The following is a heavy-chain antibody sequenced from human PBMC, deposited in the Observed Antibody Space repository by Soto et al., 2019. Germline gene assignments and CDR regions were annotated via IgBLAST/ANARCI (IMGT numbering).Heavy chain of an antibody. CDR3: AKDHKTSKGPLYDSSGYPDY. D-gene: IGHD3-22*01. CDR2: ISGSGGST. J-gene: IGHJ4*02. V-gene: IGHV3-23*01. Sequence: EVQLLESGGGLVQPGGSLRLSCAASGFTFSSYAMSWVRQAPGKGLEWVSAISGSGGSTYYADSVKGRFTISRDNSKNPLYLQMNSLRAEDTAVYYCAKDHKTSKGPLYDSSGYPDYWGQGTLVTVSS. CDR1: GFTFSSYA.